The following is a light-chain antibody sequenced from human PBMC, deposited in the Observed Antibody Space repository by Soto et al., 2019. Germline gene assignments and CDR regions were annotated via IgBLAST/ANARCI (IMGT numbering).Light chain of an antibody. Sequence: EIVMTQSPGTLSLSPGERATLSCRASQTINNNFLGWYQQKPGQPPRLLIFAASRRATGIPDRFSGSGSGTDVTLTISRGEPGDFGVYYCQQYGSSPPYTFGLGTKLDIK. CDR2: AAS. J-gene: IGKJ2*01. CDR1: QTINNNF. CDR3: QQYGSSPPYT. V-gene: IGKV3-20*01.